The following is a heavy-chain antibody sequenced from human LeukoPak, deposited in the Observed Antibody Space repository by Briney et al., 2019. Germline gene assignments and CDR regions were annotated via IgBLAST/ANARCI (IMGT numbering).Heavy chain of an antibody. J-gene: IGHJ4*02. Sequence: GGSLRLSCAASGFTFSSYGMSWVRQAPGKGLEWVSAISGSGGSTYYADSVKGRFTISGDNSKNTLYLQMNSLRAEDTAVYYCAKDQLAVGASDYWGQGTLVTVSS. D-gene: IGHD1-26*01. CDR1: GFTFSSYG. CDR3: AKDQLAVGASDY. CDR2: ISGSGGST. V-gene: IGHV3-23*01.